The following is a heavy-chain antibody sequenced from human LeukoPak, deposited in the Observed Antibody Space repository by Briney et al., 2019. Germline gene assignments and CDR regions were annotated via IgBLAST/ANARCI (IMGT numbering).Heavy chain of an antibody. Sequence: GGSLRLSCAASGFTFSSYAMYWVRQAPGKGLEWVAVISYDGSNKYYADSVKGRFTISREDSKNTLYLQMNILRAEDTAIYYCARVSGNIQIWPQPFGDGMDVWGQGTTVTVSS. CDR2: ISYDGSNK. D-gene: IGHD3-10*01. J-gene: IGHJ6*02. V-gene: IGHV3-30-3*01. CDR1: GFTFSSYA. CDR3: ARVSGNIQIWPQPFGDGMDV.